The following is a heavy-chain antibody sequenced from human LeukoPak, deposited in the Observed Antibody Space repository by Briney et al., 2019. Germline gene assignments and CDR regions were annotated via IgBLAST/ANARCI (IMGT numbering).Heavy chain of an antibody. CDR2: IWYDGSNK. Sequence: GGSLRLSCAASGFTFSSYSMHWVRRAPGKGLEWVAVIWYDGSNKYYADSVKGRFTISRDNSKNTLYLQMNSLRAEDTAVYYCARDSDIVVVTAIFDYWGQGTLVTVSS. CDR3: ARDSDIVVVTAIFDY. D-gene: IGHD2-21*02. J-gene: IGHJ4*02. V-gene: IGHV3-33*08. CDR1: GFTFSSYS.